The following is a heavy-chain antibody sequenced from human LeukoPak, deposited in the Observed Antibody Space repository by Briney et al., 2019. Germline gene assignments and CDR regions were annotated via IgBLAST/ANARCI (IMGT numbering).Heavy chain of an antibody. CDR2: IYYSGST. J-gene: IGHJ5*02. D-gene: IGHD2-8*01. V-gene: IGHV4-30-4*01. CDR3: ARDIGLPENWFDP. CDR1: GGSISSGDYY. Sequence: PSETLSLTCTVSGGSISSGDYYWSWIRQPPGKGLEWIGYIYYSGSTCYNPSLKSRVTISVDTSKNQFSLKLSSVTAADTAVYYCARDIGLPENWFDPWGQGTLVTVSS.